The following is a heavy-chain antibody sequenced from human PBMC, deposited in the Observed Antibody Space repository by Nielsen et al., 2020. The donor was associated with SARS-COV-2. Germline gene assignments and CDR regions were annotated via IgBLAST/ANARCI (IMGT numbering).Heavy chain of an antibody. CDR3: ARETIDYTSSFVDY. CDR1: GFTFSSHA. Sequence: GGSLRLSCAASGFTFSSHALHWVRQAPGKGLEWLTIISYDGNKHYADSVKGRFTISRDNSQDTLYLHLDSLRPDDTAVYFCARETIDYTSSFVDYWGQGTLVTVSP. J-gene: IGHJ4*02. V-gene: IGHV3-30*04. D-gene: IGHD4-11*01. CDR2: ISYDGNK.